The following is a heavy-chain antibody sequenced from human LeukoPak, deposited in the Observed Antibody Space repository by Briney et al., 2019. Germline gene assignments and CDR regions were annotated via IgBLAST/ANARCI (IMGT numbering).Heavy chain of an antibody. V-gene: IGHV2-70*11. CDR1: GFSLSTIGMC. J-gene: IGHJ3*02. CDR3: ARGLAATRYAFDI. D-gene: IGHD2-15*01. CDR2: IDWDDDK. Sequence: ESGPALVKPTQTLTLTCTFSGFSLSTIGMCVTWIRQPPGKALEWLARIDWDDDKYYSTSLQTRLTISKDTSKNQVVLIMTNLDPVDTATYYCARGLAATRYAFDIWGQGTMVTVSS.